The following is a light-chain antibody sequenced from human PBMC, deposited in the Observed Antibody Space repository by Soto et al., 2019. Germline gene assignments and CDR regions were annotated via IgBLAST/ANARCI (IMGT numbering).Light chain of an antibody. J-gene: IGKJ2*01. CDR1: QSVGNTY. CDR3: QQYGTSPRT. V-gene: IGKV3-20*01. CDR2: GAS. Sequence: EIVLTQSPGTLSLSPGERVTLSCRASQSVGNTYLAWYQQKPGQTPRLLMYGASSRATGIPDRFSGSGSGTDFTLTITRLEPEDFAVYYYQQYGTSPRTFGQGTKLEIK.